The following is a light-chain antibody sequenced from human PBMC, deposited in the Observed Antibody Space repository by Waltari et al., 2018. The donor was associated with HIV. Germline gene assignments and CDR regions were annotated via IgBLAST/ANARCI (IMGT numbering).Light chain of an antibody. V-gene: IGLV2-11*01. Sequence: QSALTQPRSVSGSPGQSVTISCTGTSSDVGGYNYVSWYQQHPGKAPKLIVYDVSKRPSGGPDVFAASKSGNTPSLTISVLQAEDEADYYCCSYAGSYTVYVFGTGTKVTVL. CDR1: SSDVGGYNY. J-gene: IGLJ1*01. CDR3: CSYAGSYTVYV. CDR2: DVS.